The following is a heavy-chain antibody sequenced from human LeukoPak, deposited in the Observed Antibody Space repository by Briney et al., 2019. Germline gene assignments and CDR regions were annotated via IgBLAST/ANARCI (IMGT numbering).Heavy chain of an antibody. CDR3: ARVYRLLDF. D-gene: IGHD2-2*01. CDR1: GFTFGDYY. J-gene: IGHJ4*02. CDR2: IGTSGNDL. V-gene: IGHV3-11*01. Sequence: PGGSLRLSCTASGFTFGDYYMTWIRQAPGKGLEWISYIGTSGNDLYYADSVKGRFTTSRDDAKNSLYLEMRSLRDEDTAVYYCARVYRLLDFWGQGTLVTVSS.